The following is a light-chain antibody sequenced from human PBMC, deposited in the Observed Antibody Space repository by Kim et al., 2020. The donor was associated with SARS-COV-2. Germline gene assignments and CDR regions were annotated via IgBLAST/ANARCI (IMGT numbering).Light chain of an antibody. Sequence: SPGERATLSCRASQSVNSYLAWYQQKPGQAPRLLIYGASTRAPGIPARFSGSGSGTEFTLTISSLQSEDFAVYYCQQYNNWPPGDTFGQGTKLEI. J-gene: IGKJ2*01. CDR1: QSVNSY. V-gene: IGKV3-15*01. CDR3: QQYNNWPPGDT. CDR2: GAS.